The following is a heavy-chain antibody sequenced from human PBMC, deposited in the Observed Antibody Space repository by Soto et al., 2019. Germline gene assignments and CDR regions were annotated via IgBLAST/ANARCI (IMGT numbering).Heavy chain of an antibody. V-gene: IGHV1-24*01. CDR3: ATNIAVAGTVPTNYFDY. CDR2: FDPEDGET. D-gene: IGHD6-19*01. J-gene: IGHJ4*02. CDR1: GYTLTELS. Sequence: ASVKVSCKVSGYTLTELSMHWVRQAPGKGLEWMGGFDPEDGETIYAQKFQGRVTMTEDTSTDTAYMELSSLRSEDMAVYYCATNIAVAGTVPTNYFDYWGQGTLVPVSS.